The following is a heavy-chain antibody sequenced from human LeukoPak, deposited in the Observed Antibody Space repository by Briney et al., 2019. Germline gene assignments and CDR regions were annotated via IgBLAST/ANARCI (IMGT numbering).Heavy chain of an antibody. CDR1: GVSISSYY. D-gene: IGHD7-27*01. Sequence: PSGTLSLTCTVSGVSISSYYWSWLRQPPGKGLEWIGYIYYSGSTNYNPSLKSRVTISVDTSKNKFSLKLSSVTAADTAVYYCAGTLGYYYYYMDVWGKGTTVTISS. CDR3: AGTLGYYYYYMDV. CDR2: IYYSGST. V-gene: IGHV4-59*01. J-gene: IGHJ6*03.